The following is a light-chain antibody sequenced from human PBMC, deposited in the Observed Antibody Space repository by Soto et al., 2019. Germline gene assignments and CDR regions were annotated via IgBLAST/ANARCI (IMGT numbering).Light chain of an antibody. J-gene: IGLJ1*01. CDR2: DVD. CDR1: SSDVGAYNF. CDR3: MYITSSNTYV. V-gene: IGLV2-14*03. Sequence: QSALTQPASVSGSPGQSITISCTGTSSDVGAYNFVSWYQHYPDKAPKVVIYDVDNRPSGVPYRFSASKSGNTASLTISGLQAEDEADYYCMYITSSNTYVFGAGTKVTVL.